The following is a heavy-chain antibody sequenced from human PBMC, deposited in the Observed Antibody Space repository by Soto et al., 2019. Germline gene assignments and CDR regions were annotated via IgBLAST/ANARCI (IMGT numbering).Heavy chain of an antibody. Sequence: ASVKVSCKASGYTFTGYYMHWVRQAPGQGLEWMGWINPNFGSANYAQKFQGWVTMTRDESTSTAYMELSSLRSEDTAVYYCARGDIVVVPAAMISSHNWFDTWGQGALVTVSS. CDR1: GYTFTGYY. J-gene: IGHJ5*02. CDR2: INPNFGSA. CDR3: ARGDIVVVPAAMISSHNWFDT. V-gene: IGHV1-2*04. D-gene: IGHD2-2*01.